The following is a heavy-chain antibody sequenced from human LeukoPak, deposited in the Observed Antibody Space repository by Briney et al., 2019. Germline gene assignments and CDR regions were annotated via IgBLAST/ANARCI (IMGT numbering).Heavy chain of an antibody. CDR3: ARDLTKNYSSGCP. D-gene: IGHD6-19*01. Sequence: PSETLSLTCTVSGGSISSTSYYWGWIRQPPGKGLDWIGYMYYSGSTYYNPSLKSRVTISVDTSKNQFSLKLSSVTAADTAVYYCARDLTKNYSSGCPWGQGTLVTVSS. CDR1: GGSISSTSYY. J-gene: IGHJ5*02. V-gene: IGHV4-39*07. CDR2: MYYSGST.